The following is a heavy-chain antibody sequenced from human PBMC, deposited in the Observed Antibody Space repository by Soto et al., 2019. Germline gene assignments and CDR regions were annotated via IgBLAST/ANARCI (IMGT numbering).Heavy chain of an antibody. Sequence: QVQLQESGPGLVKPSQTLSLTCTVSGGSISTGGYYWTWIRQHPGKGLEWIGYIYYSGSTYYNPSRKSRVTTSVDTSKNQFSRKLSSVTAADTAVYYFAIGLSVTLFDNWGQGTLVTVSS. CDR1: GGSISTGGYY. CDR3: AIGLSVTLFDN. J-gene: IGHJ4*02. V-gene: IGHV4-31*03. CDR2: IYYSGST. D-gene: IGHD4-17*01.